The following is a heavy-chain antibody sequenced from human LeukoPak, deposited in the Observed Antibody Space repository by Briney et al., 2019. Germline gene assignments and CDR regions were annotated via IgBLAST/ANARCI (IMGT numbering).Heavy chain of an antibody. CDR2: IIPIFGTA. J-gene: IGHJ6*03. V-gene: IGHV1-69*13. CDR1: GGTFSSYA. CDR3: ASGYCSSTSCYFAYMDV. Sequence: GASVKVSCKASGGTFSSYAISWVRQAPGQGLEWMGGIIPIFGTANYAQKFQGRVTITADESTSTAYMELSSLRSEDTAVYYCASGYCSSTSCYFAYMDVWGKGTTVTISS. D-gene: IGHD2-2*03.